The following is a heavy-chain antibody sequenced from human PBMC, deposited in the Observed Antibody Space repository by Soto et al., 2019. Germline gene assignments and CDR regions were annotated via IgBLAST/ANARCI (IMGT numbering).Heavy chain of an antibody. CDR3: ARLKNPYYYDASGFYVDY. CDR1: GVSISSDY. Sequence: SETLSLTCTVSGVSISSDYWSWIRQPPGKGLEWIGYIYHSGSTNYNPSLKSRVTMPVDTSKNQLSLRLSSVTAADTAVYYCARLKNPYYYDASGFYVDYWGQGTLVTVSS. V-gene: IGHV4-59*01. D-gene: IGHD3-22*01. J-gene: IGHJ4*02. CDR2: IYHSGST.